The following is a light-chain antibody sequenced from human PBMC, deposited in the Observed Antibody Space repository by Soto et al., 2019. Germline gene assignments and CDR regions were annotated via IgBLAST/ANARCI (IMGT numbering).Light chain of an antibody. J-gene: IGKJ2*01. CDR1: QSLAYSDGNTY. CDR3: MQGTHWPPYT. Sequence: DVVMTQSPLSLPVTLGQPASISCRSSQSLAYSDGNTYLNWFQQRPGQSPRRLIYNVSNRASGVPDRFRGSGSGTDFTLNISSVEAEDVGVYYCMQGTHWPPYTFGQGTKLEIK. V-gene: IGKV2-30*01. CDR2: NVS.